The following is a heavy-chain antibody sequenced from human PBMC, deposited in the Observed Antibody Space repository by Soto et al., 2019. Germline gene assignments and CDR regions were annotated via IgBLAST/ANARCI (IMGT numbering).Heavy chain of an antibody. J-gene: IGHJ3*02. D-gene: IGHD3-10*01. CDR2: IIPIFGTA. V-gene: IGHV1-69*13. Sequence: SVKVSCKASGGTFSSYAISWVRQAPGQGLEWMGGIIPIFGTANYAQKFQGRVTITADESTSTAYMELSSLRSEDTAVYYCAEYYYGSGRPYEDFDIWGQGTMVTVSS. CDR1: GGTFSSYA. CDR3: AEYYYGSGRPYEDFDI.